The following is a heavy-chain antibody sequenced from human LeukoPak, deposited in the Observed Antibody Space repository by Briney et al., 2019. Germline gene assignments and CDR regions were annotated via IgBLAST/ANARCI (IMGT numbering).Heavy chain of an antibody. CDR3: AKSEDVVVVPAAPIDY. V-gene: IGHV3-23*01. Sequence: GGSLRLSCAASGFTFSSYAMSWVRRAPGKGLEWVSAISGSGGSTYYADSVKGRFTISRDNSMNTLYLQMNSLRAEDTAVYYCAKSEDVVVVPAAPIDYWGQGTLVTVPS. CDR1: GFTFSSYA. J-gene: IGHJ4*02. D-gene: IGHD2-2*01. CDR2: ISGSGGST.